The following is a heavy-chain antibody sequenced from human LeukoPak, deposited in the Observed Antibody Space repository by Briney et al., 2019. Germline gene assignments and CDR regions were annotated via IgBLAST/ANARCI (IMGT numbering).Heavy chain of an antibody. D-gene: IGHD3-10*01. V-gene: IGHV1-2*02. CDR3: ARAFPVRYGSGSSQWFDP. CDR1: GYTFTGYY. Sequence: ASVKVSCKASGYTFTGYYMHWVRQAPGQGLEWMGWINPNSGGTNYAQKFQGRVTMTRDTSISTAYMELSRLRSDDTAVYYCARAFPVRYGSGSSQWFDPWGQGTLVTVSS. CDR2: INPNSGGT. J-gene: IGHJ5*02.